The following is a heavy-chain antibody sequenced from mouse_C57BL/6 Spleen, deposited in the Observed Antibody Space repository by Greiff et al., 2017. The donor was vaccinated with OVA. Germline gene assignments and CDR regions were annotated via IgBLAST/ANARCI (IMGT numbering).Heavy chain of an antibody. Sequence: VQLQQSGAELVMPGASVKLSCKASGYTFTSYWMHWVKQRPGQGLEWIGEIDPSDSYTNYNQKFKGKSTLTVDKSSSTAYMQLSSLTSEDSAVYDCARGSTRNAMDYWGQGTSVTVSS. CDR3: ARGSTRNAMDY. CDR2: IDPSDSYT. CDR1: GYTFTSYW. V-gene: IGHV1-69*01. J-gene: IGHJ4*01.